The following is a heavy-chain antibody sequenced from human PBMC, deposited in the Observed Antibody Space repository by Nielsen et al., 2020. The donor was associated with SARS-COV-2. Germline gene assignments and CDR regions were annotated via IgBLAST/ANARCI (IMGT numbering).Heavy chain of an antibody. CDR3: ARGSPLGYCSSTSCYRRGWFDP. CDR2: INHSGST. V-gene: IGHV4-34*01. J-gene: IGHJ5*02. CDR1: GGSFSGYY. D-gene: IGHD2-2*01. Sequence: SETLSLTCAVYGGSFSGYYWNWIRQPPGKGLEWIGEINHSGSTNYNPSLKSRVTISVDTSKNQFSLKLSSVTAADTAVYYCARGSPLGYCSSTSCYRRGWFDPWGQGTPVTVSS.